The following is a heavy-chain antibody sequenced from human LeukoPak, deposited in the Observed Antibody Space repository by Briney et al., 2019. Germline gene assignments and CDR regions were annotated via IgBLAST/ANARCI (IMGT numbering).Heavy chain of an antibody. J-gene: IGHJ4*02. CDR1: GFTFSSYA. D-gene: IGHD5-18*01. V-gene: IGHV3-23*01. CDR3: AKGLEAMVTYPFDY. CDR2: ISGSGGST. Sequence: GGSLRLSCAASGFTFSSYAMSWVRQAPGKGLEWASAISGSGGSTYYADSVKGRFTISRDNSKNTLYLQMNSLRAEDTAVYYCAKGLEAMVTYPFDYWGQGTLVTVSS.